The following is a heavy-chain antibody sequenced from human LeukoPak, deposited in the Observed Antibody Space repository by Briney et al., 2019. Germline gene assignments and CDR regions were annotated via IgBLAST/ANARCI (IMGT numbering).Heavy chain of an antibody. D-gene: IGHD6-13*01. CDR3: ATSAAAAGMGGYYYYYMDV. J-gene: IGHJ6*03. CDR2: FDPEDGET. CDR1: GYTLTELS. Sequence: ASVKVSCKVSGYTLTELSMHWVRQAPGKGLEWMGGFDPEDGETIYAQKFQGRVTMTEDTSTDTAYMELSSLRSEDTAVYYCATSAAAAGMGGYYYYYMDVWGKGTTVTVSS. V-gene: IGHV1-24*01.